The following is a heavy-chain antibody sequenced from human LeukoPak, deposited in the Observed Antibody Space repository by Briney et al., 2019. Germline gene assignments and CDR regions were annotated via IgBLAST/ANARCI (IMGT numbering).Heavy chain of an antibody. J-gene: IGHJ4*02. V-gene: IGHV4-30-2*01. CDR2: IYHSGST. D-gene: IGHD2-15*01. Sequence: SETLSLTCTVSGGSISSGGYYWSWIRQPPGKGLEWIGYIYHSGSTYYNPSLKSRVTISVDRSKNQFSLKLSSVTAADTAVYYCARDRGGGSCGDWGQGTLVTVSS. CDR1: GGSISSGGYY. CDR3: ARDRGGGSCGD.